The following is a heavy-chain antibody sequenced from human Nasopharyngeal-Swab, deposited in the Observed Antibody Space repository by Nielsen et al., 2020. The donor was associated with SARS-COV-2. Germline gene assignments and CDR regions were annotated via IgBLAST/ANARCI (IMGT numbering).Heavy chain of an antibody. CDR1: GYTFTSYD. J-gene: IGHJ5*02. Sequence: ASVKVSCKASGYTFTSYDINWVRQASGQGLEWVGWMNPNSGNTGYAQKFQGRVTMTRDTSITTAYMELSSLRSEDTAVYYCARGNRATMIVVVISLVRFWFDPWGQGTLVTVSS. V-gene: IGHV1-8*01. D-gene: IGHD3-22*01. CDR3: ARGNRATMIVVVISLVRFWFDP. CDR2: MNPNSGNT.